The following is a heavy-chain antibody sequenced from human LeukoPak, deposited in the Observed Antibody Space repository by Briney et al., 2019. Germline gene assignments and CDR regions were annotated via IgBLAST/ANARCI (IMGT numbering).Heavy chain of an antibody. V-gene: IGHV3-74*01. CDR2: IKSDGRRI. CDR1: GFTFSDYW. J-gene: IGHJ4*02. D-gene: IGHD1-26*01. CDR3: SRKVGREFDY. Sequence: GGSLRLSCAASGFTFSDYWMDWVRHAPGKGLVWVSRIKSDGRRITYADSVRGRFTIYRDNAKNSLYLQMNSLRAEDTAVYYCSRKVGREFDYWGQGTLVTVSS.